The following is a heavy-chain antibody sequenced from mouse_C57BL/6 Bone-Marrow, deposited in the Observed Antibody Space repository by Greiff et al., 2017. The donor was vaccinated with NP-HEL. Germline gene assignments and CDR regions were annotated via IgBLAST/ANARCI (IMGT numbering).Heavy chain of an antibody. CDR1: GYTFTNYW. D-gene: IGHD3-1*01. J-gene: IGHJ2*01. V-gene: IGHV1-63*01. CDR3: AIGDVWGGGYFDY. Sequence: QVQLQQSGAELVRPGTSVKMSCKASGYTFTNYWIGWAKQRPGHGLEWIGDIYPGGGYTNYNEKFKGKATLTADKSSSTAYMQFSSLTSEDSAIYYCAIGDVWGGGYFDYWGQGTTLTVSS. CDR2: IYPGGGYT.